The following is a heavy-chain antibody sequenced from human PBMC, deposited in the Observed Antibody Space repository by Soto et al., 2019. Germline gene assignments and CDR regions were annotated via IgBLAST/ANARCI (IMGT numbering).Heavy chain of an antibody. CDR1: GYTFTGHY. D-gene: IGHD2-2*01. CDR3: ARDSAVVVPAAIPLYYYYGMDV. J-gene: IGHJ6*02. V-gene: IGHV1-2*02. CDR2: INPNSGGT. Sequence: ASVKVSCKASGYTFTGHYMHWVRQAPGQGLEWMGWINPNSGGTNYAQKFQGRVTMTRDTSISTAYMELSRLRSDDTAVYYCARDSAVVVPAAIPLYYYYGMDVWGQGTTVTVSS.